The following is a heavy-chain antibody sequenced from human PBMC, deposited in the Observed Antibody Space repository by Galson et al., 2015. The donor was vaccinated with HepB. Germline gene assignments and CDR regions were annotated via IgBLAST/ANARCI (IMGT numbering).Heavy chain of an antibody. V-gene: IGHV7-4-1*02. Sequence: SVKVSCKASGYTFTSYAMNWVRQAPGQGLEWMGWINTNTGNPTYAQGFTGRFVFSLDTSVSTAYLQISSLKAEDTAVYYCARLVWWEHPTASYLPYYFDYWGQGTLVTVSS. D-gene: IGHD1-26*01. CDR3: ARLVWWEHPTASYLPYYFDY. CDR1: GYTFTSYA. J-gene: IGHJ4*02. CDR2: INTNTGNP.